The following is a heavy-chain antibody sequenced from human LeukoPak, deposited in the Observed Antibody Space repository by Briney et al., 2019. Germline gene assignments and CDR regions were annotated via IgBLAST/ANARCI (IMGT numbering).Heavy chain of an antibody. CDR3: ARDHGVATIEGYYYGMDV. CDR2: IYTSGST. CDR1: GGSISSYY. V-gene: IGHV4-4*07. D-gene: IGHD5-12*01. J-gene: IGHJ6*02. Sequence: SETLSLTCTVSGGSISSYYWSWIRQPAGKGLEWIGRIYTSGSTNYNPSLKSRVTMSVDTSKNQFSLKLSSVTAADTAVYYCARDHGVATIEGYYYGMDVRGQGTTVTVSS.